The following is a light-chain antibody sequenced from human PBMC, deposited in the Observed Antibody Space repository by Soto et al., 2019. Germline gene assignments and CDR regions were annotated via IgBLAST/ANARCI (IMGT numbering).Light chain of an antibody. Sequence: QSALTHPASVSGSPGQSITISCSGTSSDAGSYNLVSWYQQHPGKAPNLIIYEVNKRPSGVSDRFSGSKSGTTASLTVSGLRVEDEADYYCSCVHCNTHVLFGGGTKVTVL. CDR3: CSCVHCNTHVL. CDR1: SSDAGSYNL. CDR2: EVN. V-gene: IGLV2-23*02. J-gene: IGLJ2*01.